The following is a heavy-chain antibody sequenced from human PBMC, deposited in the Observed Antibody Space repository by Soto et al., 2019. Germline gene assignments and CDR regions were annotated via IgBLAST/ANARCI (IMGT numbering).Heavy chain of an antibody. CDR2: IYYSGST. J-gene: IGHJ5*02. D-gene: IGHD3-22*01. CDR1: GGSVSSGSYY. Sequence: SETLSLTCTVSGGSVSSGSYYWSWIRQPPGKGLEWIGYIYYSGSTNYNPSLKSRVTISVDTSKNQFSLKLSSVTAADTAVYYCARTIRSYYYDSSGPARWFDPWGQGTLVTVSS. V-gene: IGHV4-61*01. CDR3: ARTIRSYYYDSSGPARWFDP.